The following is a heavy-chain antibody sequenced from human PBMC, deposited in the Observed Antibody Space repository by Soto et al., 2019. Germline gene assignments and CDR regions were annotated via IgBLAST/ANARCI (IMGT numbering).Heavy chain of an antibody. J-gene: IGHJ6*02. CDR3: SIESYYGSVYTYNGMVF. D-gene: IGHD3-10*01. Sequence: GGSLRLSCAASGFTSDDYGVSWVRQAPGKGLEWVSGINWNGGSTGYADSVKGRFTISRDNAKNSLYLQMNSLRAEDTALYYCSIESYYGSVYTYNGMVFWRHGPTVTVFS. CDR2: INWNGGST. CDR1: GFTSDDYG. V-gene: IGHV3-20*04.